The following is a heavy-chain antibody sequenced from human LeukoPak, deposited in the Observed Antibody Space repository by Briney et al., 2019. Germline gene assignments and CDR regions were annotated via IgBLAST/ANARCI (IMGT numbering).Heavy chain of an antibody. CDR3: AKALRLATYYYFDY. CDR2: ISGSGAST. D-gene: IGHD5-12*01. J-gene: IGHJ4*02. Sequence: GASLRLSCAASGVTFSSYAMSWVRQAPGKGLEWVSGISGSGASTYYADSVKGRFTISRDNSKNTLYLQMNSLRAEDTAVYYCAKALRLATYYYFDYWGQGTLVTVSS. CDR1: GVTFSSYA. V-gene: IGHV3-23*01.